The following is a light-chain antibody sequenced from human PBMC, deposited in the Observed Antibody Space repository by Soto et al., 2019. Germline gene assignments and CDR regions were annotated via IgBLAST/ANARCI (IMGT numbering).Light chain of an antibody. Sequence: EIVLTQSPGTLSLSPGERATLSCRASQSVSSSYLAWYQQKPGQAPRLLIYGASSRATGIPDRFSGSGSGTDFTLTISTLEPEDFAVYYGQQYGSSPSWTFVQGTKVDSK. J-gene: IGKJ1*01. CDR3: QQYGSSPSWT. V-gene: IGKV3-20*01. CDR1: QSVSSSY. CDR2: GAS.